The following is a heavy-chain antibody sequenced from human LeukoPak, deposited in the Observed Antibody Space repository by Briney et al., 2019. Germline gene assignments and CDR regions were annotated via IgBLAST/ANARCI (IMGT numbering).Heavy chain of an antibody. CDR2: ISPSGGIT. V-gene: IGHV3-23*01. Sequence: TGGSLRLSCAASGFTFSSHGMNWVRQAPGKGLEWVSGISPSGGITYYTDSVKGRFTISRDNSKNTVSLQMNSLRGEDTAVYYCARDSQYCSSGSCSPGASDIWGQGTMVTVSS. J-gene: IGHJ3*02. D-gene: IGHD2-15*01. CDR3: ARDSQYCSSGSCSPGASDI. CDR1: GFTFSSHG.